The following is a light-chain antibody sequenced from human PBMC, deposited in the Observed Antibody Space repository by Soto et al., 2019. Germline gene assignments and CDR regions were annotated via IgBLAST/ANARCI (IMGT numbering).Light chain of an antibody. CDR3: QQSYSTLQT. V-gene: IGKV1-39*01. CDR2: AAS. J-gene: IGKJ1*01. CDR1: QSISSY. Sequence: DIQMTQSPSSLSASVGDRATITCRASQSISSYLNWYQQKPGKAPKLLIYAASSLQSGVPSRFSGSGSGTDFTLTISSLQPEDFATYYCQQSYSTLQTFGQGTKVDIK.